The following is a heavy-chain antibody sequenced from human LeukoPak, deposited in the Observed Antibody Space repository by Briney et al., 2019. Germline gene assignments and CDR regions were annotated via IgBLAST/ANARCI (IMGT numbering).Heavy chain of an antibody. D-gene: IGHD6-19*01. Sequence: PGGSLRLSCAASGFTFSSYGMHWVRQAPGKGLEWVAFIRYDGSNKYYADSVKGRFTISRDNSKNTLYLQMNSLRPEDTAVYYCAKDPVAVAVTYFDYWCQGTLVTVSS. CDR1: GFTFSSYG. CDR2: IRYDGSNK. CDR3: AKDPVAVAVTYFDY. J-gene: IGHJ4*02. V-gene: IGHV3-30*02.